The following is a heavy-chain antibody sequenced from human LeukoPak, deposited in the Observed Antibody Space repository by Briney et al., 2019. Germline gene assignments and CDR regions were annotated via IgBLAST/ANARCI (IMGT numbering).Heavy chain of an antibody. Sequence: GGSLRLSCAASGFTFSNYGMHWVRQVPGKGLEWVSFIRYDRSSYYGDSVKGRFTISRDNSKDMLYLQMNSLTAEDTAVYYCAKDKDYYDSSGFHHTGALDYWGQGTLVTVSS. D-gene: IGHD3-22*01. V-gene: IGHV3-30*02. J-gene: IGHJ4*02. CDR1: GFTFSNYG. CDR3: AKDKDYYDSSGFHHTGALDY. CDR2: IRYDRSS.